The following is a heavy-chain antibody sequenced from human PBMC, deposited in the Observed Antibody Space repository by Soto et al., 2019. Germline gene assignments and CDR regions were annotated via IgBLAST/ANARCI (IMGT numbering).Heavy chain of an antibody. Sequence: HPGGSLRLSCAASGFTFSSYAMSWVRQAPGKGLEWVSAISGSGGSTYYADSVKGRFTISRDNSKNTLYLQMNSLRAEDTAVYYCAKARYSGYDFGIGYWGQGTLVTVSS. V-gene: IGHV3-23*01. CDR1: GFTFSSYA. D-gene: IGHD5-12*01. CDR3: AKARYSGYDFGIGY. J-gene: IGHJ4*02. CDR2: ISGSGGST.